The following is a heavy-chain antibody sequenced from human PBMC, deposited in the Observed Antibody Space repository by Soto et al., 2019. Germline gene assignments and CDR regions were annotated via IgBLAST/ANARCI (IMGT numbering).Heavy chain of an antibody. D-gene: IGHD5-12*01. V-gene: IGHV3-30-3*01. CDR2: ISYDGGNK. CDR3: ASPRYSGYDLDQGFAVAGVDY. CDR1: GFTFSTSA. J-gene: IGHJ4*02. Sequence: QVQLVESGGGVVQPGRSLRLSCAASGFTFSTSALHWVRQAPGKGLEWVAAISYDGGNKYYADSVRGRVTISRDNSKNTLYLQMNNLGAEDTAVYFCASPRYSGYDLDQGFAVAGVDYWGQGTLVTVSS.